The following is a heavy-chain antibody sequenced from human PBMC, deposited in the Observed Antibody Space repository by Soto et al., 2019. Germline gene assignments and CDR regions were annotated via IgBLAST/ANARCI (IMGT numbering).Heavy chain of an antibody. J-gene: IGHJ5*02. Sequence: DVQLVESGGGLVQPGGSLTLSCAASGFTFGSYSMNWVRQAPGKGLEWVSYISSTSSAMWYADSLKGRFIISRDNAENSLYLQMHSLRAEDTAVYFCARGWGCSSGSCYFTSWGQGTLVTVSS. D-gene: IGHD2-15*01. CDR3: ARGWGCSSGSCYFTS. CDR2: ISSTSSAM. V-gene: IGHV3-48*04. CDR1: GFTFGSYS.